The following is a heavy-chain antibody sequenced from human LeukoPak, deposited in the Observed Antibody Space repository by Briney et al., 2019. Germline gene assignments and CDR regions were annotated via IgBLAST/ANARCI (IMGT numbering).Heavy chain of an antibody. CDR1: GFTFKNFG. CDR3: ASSVMG. Sequence: GGTLRLSCAASGFTFKNFGLSWVRQAPGKGLEWVSGISGSGSSTYYADSVKGRFTISRDNSKHTLYLQMNSVRAEDTAAYYCASSVMGWGQGTPVIVSS. J-gene: IGHJ4*02. CDR2: ISGSGSST. V-gene: IGHV3-23*01. D-gene: IGHD3-10*01.